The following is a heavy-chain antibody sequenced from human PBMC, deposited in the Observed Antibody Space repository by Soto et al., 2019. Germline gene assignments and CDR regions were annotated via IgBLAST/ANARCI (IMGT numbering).Heavy chain of an antibody. J-gene: IGHJ6*02. CDR1: GFTFSSYA. V-gene: IGHV3-23*01. Sequence: PGGSPRLSCAASGFTFSSYAMSWVRQAPGKGLEWVSAISGSGGSTYYADSVKGRFTISRDNSKNTPYLQMNSLRAEDTAVYYCAKDQDIVVGYGMDVWGQGTTVTVSS. CDR2: ISGSGGST. D-gene: IGHD2-2*01. CDR3: AKDQDIVVGYGMDV.